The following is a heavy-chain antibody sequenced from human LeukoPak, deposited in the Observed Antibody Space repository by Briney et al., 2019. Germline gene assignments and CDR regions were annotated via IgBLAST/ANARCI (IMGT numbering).Heavy chain of an antibody. CDR1: GFTFNQYG. J-gene: IGHJ6*03. CDR2: LSWNGGDT. V-gene: IGHV3-20*04. CDR3: ARRGYPYYYYMDV. Sequence: PGGSLRLSCAASGFTFNQYGMSWVRQAPGKGLEWVSSLSWNGGDTRYADSVKDRFTISRDNAKNSLYLQLDSLRAEDTALYYCARRGYPYYYYMDVWGTGTTVTVSS. D-gene: IGHD3-16*01.